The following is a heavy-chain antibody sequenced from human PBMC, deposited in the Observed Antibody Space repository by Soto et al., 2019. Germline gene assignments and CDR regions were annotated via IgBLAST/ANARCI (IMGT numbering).Heavy chain of an antibody. Sequence: GGSLRLSCAASGVTFSSYSMNWVRQAPGKGLEWVSYISSSSSTIYYADSVKGRFTISRDNAKNSLYLQMNSLRDEDTAVYYCARDAEDIVATIIPYFDYWGQGTLVTVSS. J-gene: IGHJ4*02. CDR1: GVTFSSYS. D-gene: IGHD5-12*01. CDR3: ARDAEDIVATIIPYFDY. V-gene: IGHV3-48*02. CDR2: ISSSSSTI.